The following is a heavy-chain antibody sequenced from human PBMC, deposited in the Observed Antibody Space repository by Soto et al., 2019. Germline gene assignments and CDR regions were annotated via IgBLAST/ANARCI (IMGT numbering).Heavy chain of an antibody. CDR1: GGSISSSSYY. CDR3: ARESVVVPAALGPPYYYYYYGMDV. Sequence: SETLSLTCTVSGGSISSSSYYWGWIRQPPGKGLEGTGSIYYSGSTYYNPSLKSRVTISVDTSKNQFSLKLSSVTAADTAVYYCARESVVVPAALGPPYYYYYYGMDVWGQGTTVTVSS. J-gene: IGHJ6*02. D-gene: IGHD2-2*01. V-gene: IGHV4-39*07. CDR2: IYYSGST.